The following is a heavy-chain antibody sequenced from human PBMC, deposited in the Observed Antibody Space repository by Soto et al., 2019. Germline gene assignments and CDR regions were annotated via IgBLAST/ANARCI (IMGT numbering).Heavy chain of an antibody. CDR2: IYPGDSDT. CDR3: ARTRSFTLGFYYDGMDD. Sequence: LGESLKISCQGSGYSFASYWIGWVRQMPGKDLEWMGIIYPGDSDTRYSPSFQGQVTISADKSLGTAYLQWTSLKASDTALYYCARTRSFTLGFYYDGMDDWGQGTTVTVSS. CDR1: GYSFASYW. D-gene: IGHD6-6*01. V-gene: IGHV5-51*01. J-gene: IGHJ6*02.